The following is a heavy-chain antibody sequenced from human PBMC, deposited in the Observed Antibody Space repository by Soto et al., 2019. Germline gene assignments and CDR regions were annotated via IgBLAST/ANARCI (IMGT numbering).Heavy chain of an antibody. CDR3: ASGCGGDYYYYYYYMDV. CDR1: GGTFSSYA. V-gene: IGHV1-69*13. J-gene: IGHJ6*03. CDR2: IIPIFGTA. Sequence: TSVKVSCKASGGTFSSYAISWVRQAPGQGLEWMGGIIPIFGTANYAQKFQGRVTITADESTSTAYMELSSLRSEDTAVYYCASGCGGDYYYYYYYMDVWGKGTTVTVSS. D-gene: IGHD2-21*02.